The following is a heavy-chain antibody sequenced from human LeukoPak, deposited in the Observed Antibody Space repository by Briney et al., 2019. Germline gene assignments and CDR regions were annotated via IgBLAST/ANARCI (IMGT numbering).Heavy chain of an antibody. Sequence: PGGSLRLSCAASGFTFSSYWMHWVRQGPGEGLVWVSRINSDGKSTSYADSVKGRSNISRDNAKNTLYLQMKSLRAEDTAVYLCAKSRAGSSGFYFDYWGQGTLVTVSS. CDR1: GFTFSSYW. CDR3: AKSRAGSSGFYFDY. V-gene: IGHV3-74*01. D-gene: IGHD3-22*01. J-gene: IGHJ4*02. CDR2: INSDGKST.